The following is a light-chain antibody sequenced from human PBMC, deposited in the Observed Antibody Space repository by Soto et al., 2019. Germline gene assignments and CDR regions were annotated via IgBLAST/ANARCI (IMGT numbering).Light chain of an antibody. Sequence: EVVLTQSPGTLSLSPGERATLSCRASQSVSSSYLAWYQQKPGQAPSLLIYGTSSRATGIPDRFSGSGSGTEFTLTISRLEPEDFAVYYCQQYGSSSWTFGQGTKVEIK. V-gene: IGKV3-20*01. CDR1: QSVSSSY. CDR3: QQYGSSSWT. J-gene: IGKJ1*01. CDR2: GTS.